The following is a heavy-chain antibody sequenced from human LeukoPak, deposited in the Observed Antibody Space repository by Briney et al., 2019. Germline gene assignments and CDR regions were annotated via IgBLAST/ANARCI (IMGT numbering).Heavy chain of an antibody. V-gene: IGHV3-23*01. CDR2: ISGSGGST. CDR1: GFTFSSYA. CDR3: ATTTGTTVYYFDY. Sequence: QSGGSLRLSCAASGFTFSSYAMSWVRQAPGKGLEWVSAISGSGGSTYYADSVKGRFTISRDNSKNTLYLQMNSLRAEDTAVYYCATTTGTTVYYFDYWGQGTLVTVSS. D-gene: IGHD1-1*01. J-gene: IGHJ4*02.